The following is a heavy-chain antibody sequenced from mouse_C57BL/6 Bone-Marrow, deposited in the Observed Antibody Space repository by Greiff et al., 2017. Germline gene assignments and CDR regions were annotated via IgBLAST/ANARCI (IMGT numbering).Heavy chain of an antibody. D-gene: IGHD2-1*01. CDR2: ISNGGGST. Sequence: EVMLVESGGGLVQPGGSLKLSCAASGFTFSDYYMYWVRQTPEKRLEWVAYISNGGGSTYYPDTVKGRFTISRDNAKNTLYLQMSRLKSEDTAMYYCARHEDYGNSNWGQGTLVTVSA. CDR1: GFTFSDYY. CDR3: ARHEDYGNSN. V-gene: IGHV5-12*01. J-gene: IGHJ3*01.